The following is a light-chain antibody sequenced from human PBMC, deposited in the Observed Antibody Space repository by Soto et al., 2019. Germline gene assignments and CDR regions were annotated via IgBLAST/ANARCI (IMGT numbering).Light chain of an antibody. Sequence: DIQMTQSPSSLSASVGDRVTITCRASQSIGSYLNWYQEKPGKAPKLLIHSASSLKSGVPSRFSGSESGTYFTLTISSLQPEDFATYYCQQNYTTPHFGRGTKMEIK. J-gene: IGKJ2*01. CDR2: SAS. CDR3: QQNYTTPH. CDR1: QSIGSY. V-gene: IGKV1-39*01.